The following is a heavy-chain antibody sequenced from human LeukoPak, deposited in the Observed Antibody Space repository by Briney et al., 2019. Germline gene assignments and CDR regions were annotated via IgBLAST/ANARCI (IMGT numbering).Heavy chain of an antibody. CDR2: IYPGDSDT. CDR1: GYDFSNYW. Sequence: GESLKISCKGSGYDFSNYWIGWVRQMPGKGLEWMGIIYPGDSDTKYSPSFQGQVTTSIDKSITTAYLQWSSLKASDTAMYYCARQGGGIKEQAFDIWGQGTMVTVSS. D-gene: IGHD1-26*01. J-gene: IGHJ3*02. CDR3: ARQGGGIKEQAFDI. V-gene: IGHV5-51*01.